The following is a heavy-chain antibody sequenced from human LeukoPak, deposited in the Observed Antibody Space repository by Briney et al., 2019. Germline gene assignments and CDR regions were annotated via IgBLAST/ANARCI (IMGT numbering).Heavy chain of an antibody. V-gene: IGHV3-15*01. CDR1: GFTFSNAW. D-gene: IGHD1-20*01. CDR2: IKSKTDGGTT. Sequence: GGSLRLSCAASGFTFSNAWMSWVRQAPGKGLEWVGRIKSKTDGGTTDYAAPVKGRFTISRDDSKNTLNLQMNSLRVEDTAVYYCARDGNWNLDYWGQGTLVTVSS. J-gene: IGHJ4*02. CDR3: ARDGNWNLDY.